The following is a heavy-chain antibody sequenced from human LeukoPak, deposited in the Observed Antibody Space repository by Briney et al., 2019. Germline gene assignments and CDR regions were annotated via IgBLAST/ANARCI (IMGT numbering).Heavy chain of an antibody. J-gene: IGHJ4*02. CDR2: IDWDDDK. D-gene: IGHD3-22*01. CDR1: GFSLSTSGMC. V-gene: IGHV2-70*11. Sequence: SGPTLVNPTQTLTLTCTFSGFSLSTSGMCVSWIRQPPGKALEWLARIDWDDDKYYSTSLKTRLTISKDTSKNQVVLTMTNMDPVDTATYYCARISYDSSGYLLFDYWGQGTLVTVSS. CDR3: ARISYDSSGYLLFDY.